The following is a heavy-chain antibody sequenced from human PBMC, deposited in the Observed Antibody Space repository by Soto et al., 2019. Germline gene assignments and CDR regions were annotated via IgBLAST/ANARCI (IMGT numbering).Heavy chain of an antibody. V-gene: IGHV1-69*06. D-gene: IGHD5-18*01. Sequence: GASVKVSCKASGGTFSSYAISWVRQAPGQGLEWMGGIIPIFGTANYAQKFQGRVTITADKSTSTAYMELSGLRSEDTAVYYCARDVWRGVDTAMVTAFDYWGQGTLVTVSS. CDR2: IIPIFGTA. J-gene: IGHJ4*02. CDR3: ARDVWRGVDTAMVTAFDY. CDR1: GGTFSSYA.